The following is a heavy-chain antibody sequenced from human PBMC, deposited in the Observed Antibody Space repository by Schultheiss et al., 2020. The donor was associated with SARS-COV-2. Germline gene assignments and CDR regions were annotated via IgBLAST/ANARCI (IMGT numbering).Heavy chain of an antibody. CDR2: ISYDGSNK. CDR1: GFTFSSYG. V-gene: IGHV3-30*18. J-gene: IGHJ3*02. CDR3: AKEGSGYAFDI. Sequence: GGSLRLSCSASGFTFSSYGMHWVRQAPGKGLEWVAVISYDGSNKYYADSVKGRFTISRDNSKNTLYLQMNSLRAEDTAVYYCAKEGSGYAFDIWGQWTMVTVSS.